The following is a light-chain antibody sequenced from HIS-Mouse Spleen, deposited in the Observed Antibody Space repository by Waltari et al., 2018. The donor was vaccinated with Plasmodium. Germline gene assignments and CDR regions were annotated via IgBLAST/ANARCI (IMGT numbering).Light chain of an antibody. CDR2: EGS. Sequence: QSALTQPASVSGSPGPSIPISFTGTSRDVGSYNLVSWYQQHPGKAPKLMMYEGSKRPSGVSKRFSGSKSGNTAALTIAGLQAEDEADYYCCSYAGSSYVFGTGTKVTVL. CDR3: CSYAGSSYV. V-gene: IGLV2-23*01. J-gene: IGLJ1*01. CDR1: SRDVGSYNL.